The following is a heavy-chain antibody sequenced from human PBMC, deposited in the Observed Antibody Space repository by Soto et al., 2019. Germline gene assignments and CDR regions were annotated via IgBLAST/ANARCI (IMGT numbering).Heavy chain of an antibody. Sequence: SETLSLTCTVSGGSISSSSYYWGWIRQPPGKGLEWIGSIYYSGSTYYNPSLKSRVTISVDTSKNQFSLKLSSVTAADTAVYYCARLSHPYYYYMDVWGKGTTVTVS. CDR3: ARLSHPYYYYMDV. CDR1: GGSISSSSYY. J-gene: IGHJ6*03. CDR2: IYYSGST. V-gene: IGHV4-39*01.